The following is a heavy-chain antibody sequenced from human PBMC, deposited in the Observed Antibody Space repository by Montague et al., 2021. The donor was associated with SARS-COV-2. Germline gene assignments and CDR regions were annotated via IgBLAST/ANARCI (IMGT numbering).Heavy chain of an antibody. Sequence: SESLSLTCAVSGGSISSSNWCSWVRQPPGKGLEWIGEIYHSGSTNCNPSLKSRVTISVDKSKNQFSLKLSSVTAADTAVYYCASFSRVATILGDYYYYGMDVWGQGTTVTVSS. CDR3: ASFSRVATILGDYYYYGMDV. D-gene: IGHD5-12*01. CDR2: IYHSGST. J-gene: IGHJ6*02. CDR1: GGSISSSNW. V-gene: IGHV4-4*02.